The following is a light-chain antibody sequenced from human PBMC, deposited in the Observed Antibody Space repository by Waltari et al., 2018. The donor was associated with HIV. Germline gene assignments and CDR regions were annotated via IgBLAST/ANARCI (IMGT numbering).Light chain of an antibody. J-gene: IGLJ3*02. CDR3: QAWDSSTWV. V-gene: IGLV3-1*01. Sequence: SYELTQPPSVSVSPGQTATITCSGDTLGAKFACWYQQKPGQSPVLVIYQDSKRPSGIPERFSGFNSGNTATLTISGTQAMDEADYYGQAWDSSTWVFGGGTKLTVL. CDR1: TLGAKF. CDR2: QDS.